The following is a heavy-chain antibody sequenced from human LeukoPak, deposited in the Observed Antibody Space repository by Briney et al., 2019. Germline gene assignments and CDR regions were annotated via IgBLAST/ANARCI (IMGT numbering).Heavy chain of an antibody. J-gene: IGHJ4*02. CDR2: ISSSRSNI. D-gene: IGHD4-17*01. CDR3: ARGRTTVTNYN. V-gene: IGHV3-21*01. CDR1: GFAFSSYS. Sequence: GGSLRLSCAASGFAFSSYSMNWVRQAPGKGLEWVSAISSSRSNIYYADSVKGRFTISRDKAKKSLYLQMNSLRAEDTAVYYCARGRTTVTNYNWGQGTLVTVSS.